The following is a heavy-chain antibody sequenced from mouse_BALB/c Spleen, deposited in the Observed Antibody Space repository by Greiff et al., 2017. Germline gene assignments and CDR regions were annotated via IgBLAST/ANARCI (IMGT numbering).Heavy chain of an antibody. Sequence: DVKLVESGGGLVKPGGSLKLSCAASGFTFSSYTMSWVRQTPEKRLEWVATISSGGSYTYYPDSVKGRFTISRDNAKNTLYLQMSSLKSEDTAMYYCTRDPMITAWFAYWGQGTLVTVSA. J-gene: IGHJ3*01. CDR3: TRDPMITAWFAY. D-gene: IGHD2-4*01. CDR1: GFTFSSYT. V-gene: IGHV5-6-4*01. CDR2: ISSGGSYT.